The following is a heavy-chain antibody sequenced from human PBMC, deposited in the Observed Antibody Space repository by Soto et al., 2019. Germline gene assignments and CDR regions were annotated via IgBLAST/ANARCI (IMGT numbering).Heavy chain of an antibody. CDR2: IFHSGST. CDR1: GGSITSGGYY. CDR3: ARGGASFTGPAGY. J-gene: IGHJ4*02. V-gene: IGHV4-31*03. Sequence: QVQLQESGPGLVKPSQTLSLTCTVSGGSITSGGYYWHWIRQHPVQGLEWIGYIFHSGSTHYNPSLKGRLTMSADTSKTQLSLRLTSVTAADTAVYYCARGGASFTGPAGYWGQGTLVTVSS. D-gene: IGHD3-16*01.